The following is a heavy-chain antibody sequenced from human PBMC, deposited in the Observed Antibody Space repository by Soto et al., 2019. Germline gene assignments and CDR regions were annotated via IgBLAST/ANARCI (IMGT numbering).Heavy chain of an antibody. Sequence: SETLSLTCTVSGGSISSEGYYWSWFRQLPGKGLEWIGDIYYSGTTYHNPSLRSRLTISGDASKNQFSLKLSSVTAADTALYYGARGRGYSYGPYYFDYWGQGTLVTVSS. CDR3: ARGRGYSYGPYYFDY. V-gene: IGHV4-31*03. CDR2: IYYSGTT. CDR1: GGSISSEGYY. D-gene: IGHD5-18*01. J-gene: IGHJ4*02.